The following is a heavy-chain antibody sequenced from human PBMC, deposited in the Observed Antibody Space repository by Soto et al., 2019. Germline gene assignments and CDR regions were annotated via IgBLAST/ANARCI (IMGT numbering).Heavy chain of an antibody. Sequence: PGGSLRLSCAASGFTFRIYAMTWVRQAPGKGLEWVSSVGGSGGGTYYAESVKGRFTISRDNSKNTLYLQMNSLRADDTAVYYCATGYSSGWSTRASAFDIWGQGTMVTV. CDR3: ATGYSSGWSTRASAFDI. V-gene: IGHV3-23*01. CDR1: GFTFRIYA. CDR2: VGGSGGGT. J-gene: IGHJ3*02. D-gene: IGHD6-19*01.